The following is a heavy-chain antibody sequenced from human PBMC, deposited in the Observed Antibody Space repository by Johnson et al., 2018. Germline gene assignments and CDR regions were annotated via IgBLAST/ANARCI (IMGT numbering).Heavy chain of an antibody. V-gene: IGHV3-30*04. CDR2: MPYDGSNK. CDR3: ARDVEMATIGDAFDI. CDR1: GFSFKNYA. J-gene: IGHJ3*02. D-gene: IGHD5-24*01. Sequence: QVQLVQSGGGVVQPGRSXRLSCAASGFSFKNYAMHWVRQAPGKGLEWVAVMPYDGSNKYYADSVKGRFTVSRDNSKNTLYLQMNSLRGEDTAVYYCARDVEMATIGDAFDIWGQGTMVTVSS.